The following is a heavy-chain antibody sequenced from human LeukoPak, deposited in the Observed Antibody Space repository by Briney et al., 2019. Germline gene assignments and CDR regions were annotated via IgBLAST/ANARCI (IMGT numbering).Heavy chain of an antibody. CDR1: GFTFISYG. Sequence: GGSLRLSCAASGFTFISYGMYWVRQAPGKGLESVAFIRYDGSNKYYADSVKGRFTVSRDNSKNTLYLQMKSLRAEDTAVYYCAKGGGYEAQYYYFYLDVWGKGTTVTISS. CDR2: IRYDGSNK. CDR3: AKGGGYEAQYYYFYLDV. J-gene: IGHJ6*03. D-gene: IGHD5-12*01. V-gene: IGHV3-30*02.